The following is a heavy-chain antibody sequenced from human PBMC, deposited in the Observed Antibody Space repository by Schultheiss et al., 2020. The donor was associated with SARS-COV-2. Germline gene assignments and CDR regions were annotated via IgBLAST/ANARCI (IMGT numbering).Heavy chain of an antibody. CDR2: ISGGSSYI. CDR3: AKARVSYSASTTVSAADY. J-gene: IGHJ4*02. Sequence: GGSLRLSCAASGFTFTGSSMNWVRQAPGKGLEWVSSISGGSSYIYYADSVKGRFTISRDNSKNTLYLQMNSLRAEDTAIYYCAKARVSYSASTTVSAADYWGQGTLVTVSS. D-gene: IGHD3-10*01. V-gene: IGHV3-21*04. CDR1: GFTFTGSS.